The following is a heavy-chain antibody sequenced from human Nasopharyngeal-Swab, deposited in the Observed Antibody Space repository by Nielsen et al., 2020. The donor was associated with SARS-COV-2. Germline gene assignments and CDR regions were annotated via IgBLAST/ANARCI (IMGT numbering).Heavy chain of an antibody. CDR3: ARDNDSYGYDY. V-gene: IGHV1-18*01. CDR2: ISAYNGNT. Sequence: ASVKVSCKASGYTFTSYGISWVRQAPGQGLEWMGWISAYNGNTNYAQKLQGRVTMTTDTSTSTACMELRSLRSDDTAVYYCARDNDSYGYDYWGQGTLVTVSS. CDR1: GYTFTSYG. J-gene: IGHJ4*02. D-gene: IGHD5-18*01.